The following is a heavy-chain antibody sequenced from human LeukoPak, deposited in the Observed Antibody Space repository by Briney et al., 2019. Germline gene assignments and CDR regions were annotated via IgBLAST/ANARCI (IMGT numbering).Heavy chain of an antibody. CDR1: GYCFTSYW. Sequence: GESLQISCKGSGYCFTSYWISRVRQMPGKGLVWMVRIDPSDSYTNYSPSFQGHVTISADKSISTTYLQWSSLKASDTAMYYCARHFIVATVGSEYNWFDPWGQGTLVTVSS. J-gene: IGHJ5*02. D-gene: IGHD5-12*01. V-gene: IGHV5-10-1*01. CDR2: IDPSDSYT. CDR3: ARHFIVATVGSEYNWFDP.